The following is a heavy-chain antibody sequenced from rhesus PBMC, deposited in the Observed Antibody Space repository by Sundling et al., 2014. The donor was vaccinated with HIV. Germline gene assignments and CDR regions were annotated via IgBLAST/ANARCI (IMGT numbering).Heavy chain of an antibody. J-gene: IGHJ4*01. CDR3: ASHSGSWIFDY. CDR2: IYGSSAST. V-gene: IGHV4S13*01. D-gene: IGHD6-25*01. Sequence: QVQLQESGPGLVRPSETLSLTCAVSGFSITSSYYYWSWIRQPPGKGLEWIGNIYGSSASTNYNPSLKSRVTISKDTSKNQFSLKLSSVTAADTAVYYCASHSGSWIFDYWGQGVLVTVSS. CDR1: GFSITSSYYY.